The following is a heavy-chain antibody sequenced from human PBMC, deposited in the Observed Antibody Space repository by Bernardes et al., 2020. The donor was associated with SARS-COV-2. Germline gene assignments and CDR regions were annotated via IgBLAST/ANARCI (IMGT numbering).Heavy chain of an antibody. CDR1: GFTFSDYY. J-gene: IGHJ4*02. Sequence: GGSLRLSCAASGFTFSDYYMSWIRQAPGKGLEWLSYISSSGSSLYYAASVKGRFTISRDNAKNSLYLQMSSLRAEDRAVYYCGRVPYSSSSGVDYWGQGTLVTVSA. CDR2: ISSSGSSL. D-gene: IGHD6-6*01. V-gene: IGHV3-11*01. CDR3: GRVPYSSSSGVDY.